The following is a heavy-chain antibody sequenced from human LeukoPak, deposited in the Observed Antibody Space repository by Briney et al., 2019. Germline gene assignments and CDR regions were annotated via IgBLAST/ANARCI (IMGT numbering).Heavy chain of an antibody. J-gene: IGHJ4*02. Sequence: PGGSLRLSCAASGFTFSSYGMHWVRQAPGKGLEWVAVISYDRSNKYYADSVKGRFTISRDNSKNTLYLQMNRLRAEDTAVYYCARGDYYYDSSGYYFDYWGQGTLVTVSS. V-gene: IGHV3-30*03. D-gene: IGHD3-22*01. CDR3: ARGDYYYDSSGYYFDY. CDR1: GFTFSSYG. CDR2: ISYDRSNK.